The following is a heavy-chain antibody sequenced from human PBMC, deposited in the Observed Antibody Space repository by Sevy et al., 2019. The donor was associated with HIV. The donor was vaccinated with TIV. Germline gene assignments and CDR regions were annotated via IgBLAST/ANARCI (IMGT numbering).Heavy chain of an antibody. Sequence: GGSLRLSCVVSGIIFTSSGMHWVRQAPGKGLEWVGRIKSKTDGGTTDYAAPVKGRLTISRDDSKNTLYLQMNSLKTEDTAVYYCTAIVVVPAELWGQGTLVTVSS. CDR1: GIIFTSSG. J-gene: IGHJ4*02. D-gene: IGHD2-2*01. CDR2: IKSKTDGGTT. V-gene: IGHV3-15*01. CDR3: TAIVVVPAEL.